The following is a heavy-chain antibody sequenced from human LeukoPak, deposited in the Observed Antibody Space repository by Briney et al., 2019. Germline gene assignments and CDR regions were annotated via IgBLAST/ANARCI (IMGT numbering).Heavy chain of an antibody. J-gene: IGHJ4*02. Sequence: SETLSLTCTVSGVSISTYHWNWIRKSPGKGLEWIGYMQSTGNSNYNPSLKSRVTMSVDMSRNQIVLNLSSVTAADTAVYFCASDKQHSYGRYFDHWGQGTLVTVSS. D-gene: IGHD5-18*01. CDR2: MQSTGNS. V-gene: IGHV4-59*01. CDR1: GVSISTYH. CDR3: ASDKQHSYGRYFDH.